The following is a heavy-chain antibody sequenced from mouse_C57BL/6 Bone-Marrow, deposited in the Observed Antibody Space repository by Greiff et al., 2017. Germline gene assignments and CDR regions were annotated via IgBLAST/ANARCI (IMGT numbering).Heavy chain of an antibody. J-gene: IGHJ3*01. D-gene: IGHD4-1*01. CDR1: GFTLSDAW. CDR3: TGPWDEAWFAY. Sequence: EVKVVESGGGLVQPGGSMKLTCAASGFTLSDAWMDWVRQSPEKGLEWVAEIRNKANTHSTYYVESVKGRSTISSDDSKSSVYLQMNSLRAEDAGIYYCTGPWDEAWFAYWGQGTLVTVSA. V-gene: IGHV6-6*01. CDR2: IRNKANTHST.